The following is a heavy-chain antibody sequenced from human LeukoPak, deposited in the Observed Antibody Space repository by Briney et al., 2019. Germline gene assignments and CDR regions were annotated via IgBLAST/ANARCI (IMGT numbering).Heavy chain of an antibody. Sequence: PGRSLRLSCAASGFTFSSHGMHWVRQAPGKGLEWVAVISYDGSNKYYADSVKGRFTISRDNSKNTLYLQMNSLRAEDTAVYYCARGARGAGIIDYWGQGTLVTVSS. D-gene: IGHD6-13*01. V-gene: IGHV3-30*03. CDR2: ISYDGSNK. J-gene: IGHJ4*02. CDR3: ARGARGAGIIDY. CDR1: GFTFSSHG.